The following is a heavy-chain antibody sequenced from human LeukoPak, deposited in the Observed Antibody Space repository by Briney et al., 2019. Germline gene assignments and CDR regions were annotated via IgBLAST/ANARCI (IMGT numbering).Heavy chain of an antibody. CDR3: ARAPDTAIPYYYMDV. CDR1: GGSISSSSYH. CDR2: IHHSGKT. D-gene: IGHD5-18*01. J-gene: IGHJ6*03. Sequence: SETLSLTCTVSGGSISSSSYHWGWIRQPPGKGLEWIGEIHHSGKTNYNPSLKSRVNISLDKSKNHFSLRVNSVVAADTAIYYCARAPDTAIPYYYMDVWGKGTTVTVSS. V-gene: IGHV4-39*07.